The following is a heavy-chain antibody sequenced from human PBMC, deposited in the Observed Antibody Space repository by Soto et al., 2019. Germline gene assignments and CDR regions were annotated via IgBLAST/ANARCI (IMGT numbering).Heavy chain of an antibody. CDR3: AIWFGELSGEDY. CDR2: IDSDGSDT. V-gene: IGHV3-74*01. D-gene: IGHD3-10*01. CDR1: GFMFSSYW. Sequence: PGGSLRLSCAASGFMFSSYWMHWVRQAPGKGPVWVSHIDSDGSDTTYADSVKGRFTISRDNAKNTLYLQMNSLRAGDTAVYYCAIWFGELSGEDYWGQGTLVTVSS. J-gene: IGHJ4*02.